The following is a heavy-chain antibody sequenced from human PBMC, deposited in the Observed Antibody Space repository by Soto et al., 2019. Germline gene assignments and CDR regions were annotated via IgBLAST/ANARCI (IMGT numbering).Heavy chain of an antibody. CDR3: ARDLRTPLGSYYYYYMDV. CDR1: GGSISSYY. CDR2: IYYSGST. V-gene: IGHV4-59*01. D-gene: IGHD3-10*01. J-gene: IGHJ6*03. Sequence: SETLSLTCTVSGGSISSYYWSWIRQPPGKGLEWVGYIYYSGSTNYNPSLKSRVTISVDTSKNQFSLKLSSVTVADTAVYYCARDLRTPLGSYYYYYMDVWGKGTTVTVSS.